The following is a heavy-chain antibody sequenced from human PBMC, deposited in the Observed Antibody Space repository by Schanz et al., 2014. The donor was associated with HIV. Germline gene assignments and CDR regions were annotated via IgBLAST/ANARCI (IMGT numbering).Heavy chain of an antibody. Sequence: QVQLVQSGAEVKKPGASVKVSCKASGYTFTNYFIHWVRQAPGQGLEWMGWINPNSGDTDYAQKFQGRVTMTRDTSTSTVYMELSSLRSEDTAVYYCARRRGWGSYRYFPYGLDVWGQGTTVTVSS. CDR1: GYTFTNYF. J-gene: IGHJ6*02. V-gene: IGHV1-2*02. CDR3: ARRRGWGSYRYFPYGLDV. D-gene: IGHD3-16*02. CDR2: INPNSGDT.